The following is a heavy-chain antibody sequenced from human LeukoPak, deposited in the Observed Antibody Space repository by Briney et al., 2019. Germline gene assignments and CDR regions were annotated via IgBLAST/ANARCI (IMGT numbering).Heavy chain of an antibody. CDR1: GGSISSYY. CDR3: ARGRLRGIAAI. J-gene: IGHJ3*02. D-gene: IGHD6-13*01. V-gene: IGHV4-59*12. CDR2: IYYSGST. Sequence: SETLSLTCTVSGGSISSYYWSWIRQPPGKGLEWIGYIYYSGSTNYNPSLKSRVTISVDTSKNQFSLKLSSVTAADTAVYYCARGRLRGIAAIWGQGTMVTVSS.